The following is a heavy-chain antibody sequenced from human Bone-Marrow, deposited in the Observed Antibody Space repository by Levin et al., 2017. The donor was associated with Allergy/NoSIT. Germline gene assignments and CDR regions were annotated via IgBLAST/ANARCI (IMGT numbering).Heavy chain of an antibody. CDR1: GYIFTEYY. V-gene: IGHV1-2*04. D-gene: IGHD6-13*01. J-gene: IGHJ3*02. CDR3: ARVSAQQVGALDI. Sequence: PAASVKVSCKASGYIFTEYYIYWVRQAPGQGPEWMGWINPDSGETKYAQKFQDWITMTTDRSITTAYMELRRLTSDDTGIYYCARVSAQQVGALDIWGQGTTVIVSS. CDR2: INPDSGET.